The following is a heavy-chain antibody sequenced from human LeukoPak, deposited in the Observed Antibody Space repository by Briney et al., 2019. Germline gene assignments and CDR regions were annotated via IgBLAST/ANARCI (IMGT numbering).Heavy chain of an antibody. CDR2: IKQDGSEK. Sequence: PGGSLRLSCAASGFTFSSYWMSWVRQAAGKGLEWVANIKQDGSEKYYVDSVKGRFTISRDNAKNSLYLQMNSLRAEDTAVYYCARDTYYDSRKGAFDIWGQGTMVTVSS. CDR3: ARDTYYDSRKGAFDI. J-gene: IGHJ3*02. CDR1: GFTFSSYW. V-gene: IGHV3-7*01. D-gene: IGHD3-22*01.